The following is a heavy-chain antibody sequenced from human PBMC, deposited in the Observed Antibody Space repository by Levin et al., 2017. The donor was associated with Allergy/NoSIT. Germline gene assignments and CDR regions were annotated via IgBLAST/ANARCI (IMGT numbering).Heavy chain of an antibody. D-gene: IGHD4/OR15-4a*01. CDR2: INTNTGNP. V-gene: IGHV7-4-1*02. Sequence: ASVKVSCKASGYTFTSYAMNWVRQAPGQGLEWMGWINTNTGNPTYAQGFTGRFVFSLDTPVSTAYLQISSLKAEDTAVYYCARDIDFGHYFDYWGQGTLVTVSS. CDR3: ARDIDFGHYFDY. CDR1: GYTFTSYA. J-gene: IGHJ4*02.